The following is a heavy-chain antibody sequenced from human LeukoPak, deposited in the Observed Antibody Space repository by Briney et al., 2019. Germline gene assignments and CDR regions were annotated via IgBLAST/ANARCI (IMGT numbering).Heavy chain of an antibody. J-gene: IGHJ3*02. V-gene: IGHV3-23*01. D-gene: IGHD3-9*01. CDR1: GFTFNNYA. CDR2: ISSSGGST. CDR3: AKGGSYDIFFDGAFDI. Sequence: PGGSLRLSCAASGFTFNNYAMSWVRQAPGKGLEWVSAISSSGGSTYYADSVKGRFTISRDNSKNTLYLQMNSLRAEDTAVYYCAKGGSYDIFFDGAFDIWGQGTMVTVSS.